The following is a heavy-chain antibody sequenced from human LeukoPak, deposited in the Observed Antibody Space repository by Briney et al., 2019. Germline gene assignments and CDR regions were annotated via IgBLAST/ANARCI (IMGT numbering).Heavy chain of an antibody. Sequence: SETLSLTCTVSGYSISSGYYWGWIRQPPGKGLEWIGSIYHSGSTYYNPSLKSRVTISVDTSKNQFSLKLSSVTAADTAVYYCASADSSGYYRWGQGTLVTVSS. CDR1: GYSISSGYY. V-gene: IGHV4-38-2*02. CDR2: IYHSGST. CDR3: ASADSSGYYR. J-gene: IGHJ4*02. D-gene: IGHD3-22*01.